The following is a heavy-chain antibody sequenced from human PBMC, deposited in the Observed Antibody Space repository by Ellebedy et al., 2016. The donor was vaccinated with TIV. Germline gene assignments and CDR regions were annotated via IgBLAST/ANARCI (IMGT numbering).Heavy chain of an antibody. D-gene: IGHD2-21*01. V-gene: IGHV3-7*03. CDR3: ARDSLMYRGDGEDYWGLDS. CDR1: GFTFSSGW. CDR2: IKTDGRKT. Sequence: GGSLRLSCAASGFTFSSGWMSWVRQAPGKGLEWVANIKTDGRKTYHLDSVKGRFAITRDDAKNSLYLQMNSLRHEDTAVYYGARDSLMYRGDGEDYWGLDSWGQGTLVTVSP. J-gene: IGHJ4*02.